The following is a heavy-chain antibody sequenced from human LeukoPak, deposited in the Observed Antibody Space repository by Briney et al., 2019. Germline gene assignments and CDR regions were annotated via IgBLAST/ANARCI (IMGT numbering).Heavy chain of an antibody. CDR1: GYTFTGYY. D-gene: IGHD3-10*01. Sequence: ASVKVSCKASGYTFTGYYMHWVRQAPGQGLEWMGRINPNSGGTNYAQKFQGRVTMTRDTSISTAYMELSRLRSDDTAAYYCARSNDVLIWFGGLDFDYWGQGTLVTVSS. J-gene: IGHJ4*02. CDR3: ARSNDVLIWFGGLDFDY. CDR2: INPNSGGT. V-gene: IGHV1-2*06.